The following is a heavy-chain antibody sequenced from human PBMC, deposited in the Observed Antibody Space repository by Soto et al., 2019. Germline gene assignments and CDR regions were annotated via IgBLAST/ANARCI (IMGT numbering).Heavy chain of an antibody. D-gene: IGHD2-15*01. J-gene: IGHJ4*02. Sequence: GESLKISCKGSGYSFNSYWIGWVRQMPGKGLEWMGIIYPRDSDTRYSPSFQGQVTISVDKTINVAYLQWSSLKASDTAMYYCARRVPSGGPDYWGQGTLVTVSS. CDR1: GYSFNSYW. V-gene: IGHV5-51*01. CDR3: ARRVPSGGPDY. CDR2: IYPRDSDT.